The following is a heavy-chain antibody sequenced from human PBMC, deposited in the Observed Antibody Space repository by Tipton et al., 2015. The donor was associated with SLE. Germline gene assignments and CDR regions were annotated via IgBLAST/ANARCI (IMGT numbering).Heavy chain of an antibody. Sequence: TLSLTCTVSGGSISSYWWNWIRQPPGKGLEWIGHIYYSGSTNYNPSLKSRVTISVDTSKNQFSLKLSSVTAADTAVYYCARGYQLPLGPYYYYYMDVWGKGTTVTVSS. CDR3: ARGYQLPLGPYYYYYMDV. CDR1: GGSISSYW. D-gene: IGHD2-2*01. J-gene: IGHJ6*03. CDR2: IYYSGST. V-gene: IGHV4-59*01.